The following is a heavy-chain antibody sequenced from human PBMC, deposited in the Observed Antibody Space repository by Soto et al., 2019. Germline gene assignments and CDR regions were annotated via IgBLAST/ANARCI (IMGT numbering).Heavy chain of an antibody. CDR3: ARRYYGSGSYYNDY. CDR2: IIPIFGTA. D-gene: IGHD3-10*01. Sequence: ASVKVSCKASGGTFSSYAISWVRQAPGQGLGWMGGIIPIFGTANYAQKFQGRVTITADESTSTAYMELSSLRSEDTAVYYCARRYYGSGSYYNDYWGQGTLVTVSS. J-gene: IGHJ4*02. V-gene: IGHV1-69*13. CDR1: GGTFSSYA.